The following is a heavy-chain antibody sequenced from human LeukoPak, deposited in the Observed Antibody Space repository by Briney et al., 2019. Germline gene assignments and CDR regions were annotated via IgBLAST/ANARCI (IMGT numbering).Heavy chain of an antibody. D-gene: IGHD5-24*01. CDR1: GFIFSCYS. V-gene: IGHV3-21*01. CDR3: SRDDG. Sequence: GGPLRLSCGASGFIFSCYSMNWVRQAPGKGLEWVSSISSSSNYIYYADSVKGRFTISRDNAKNSLYLQMNSLRAENTAVYYCSRDDGWGQGTLVTVSS. J-gene: IGHJ4*02. CDR2: ISSSSNYI.